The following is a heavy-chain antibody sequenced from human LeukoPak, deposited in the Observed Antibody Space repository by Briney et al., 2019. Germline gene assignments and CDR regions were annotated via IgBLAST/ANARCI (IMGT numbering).Heavy chain of an antibody. V-gene: IGHV3-30*02. CDR2: IRYDGNNK. CDR3: AKGREGYFDY. J-gene: IGHJ4*02. Sequence: PGGSLRLSCAASGFTFSNYGMHWVRQAPGKGLEWVAFIRYDGNNKYYADSVKGRFTISRDNSKNTLYLQMNSLRAEDTAVYYCAKGREGYFDYWGQGTLVTVSS. CDR1: GFTFSNYG. D-gene: IGHD1-26*01.